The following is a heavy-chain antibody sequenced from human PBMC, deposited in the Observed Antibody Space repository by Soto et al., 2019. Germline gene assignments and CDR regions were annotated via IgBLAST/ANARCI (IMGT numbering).Heavy chain of an antibody. CDR3: ARGLISGSHYSGGWYYFDS. CDR1: GGSFSDYI. D-gene: IGHD1-26*01. J-gene: IGHJ4*02. CDR2: INHSGSA. Sequence: QVQLQQSGAGLLKPSETLSLTCDVYGGSFSDYIWTWIRQTPGKGLQWIGQINHSGSANYNPSLXRPVTISVHTPXXXFXXELSSVTAADTAVYYCARGLISGSHYSGGWYYFDSWGQGTQVTVSS. V-gene: IGHV4-34*01.